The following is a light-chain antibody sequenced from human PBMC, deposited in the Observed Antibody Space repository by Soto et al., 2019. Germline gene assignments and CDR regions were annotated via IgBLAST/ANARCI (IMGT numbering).Light chain of an antibody. CDR1: SSNIGKNY. CDR3: AAWDDSLIEML. Sequence: QSVLTRPPSASGTPGQRVTISCSGGSSNIGKNYVYWYQQLPGTAPKLLIFKNDQRPSGVPDRFSGSKSGTSASLAISGLRSEDEADYHCAAWDDSLIEMLFGGGTKLTVL. V-gene: IGLV1-47*01. J-gene: IGLJ2*01. CDR2: KND.